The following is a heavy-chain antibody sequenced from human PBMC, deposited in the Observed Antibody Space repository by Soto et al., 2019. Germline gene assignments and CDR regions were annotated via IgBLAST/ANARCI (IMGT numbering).Heavy chain of an antibody. V-gene: IGHV3-33*01. Sequence: GGSLRLSCAASGFTFRTYGMHWVRQAPGKGLEWVAVIWNDGSNKYYADSVKGRFIISRDNSKNIMYLQVNSLRAEDTAVYYCARENYYHSSGYYYVSVSLDYWGQGTLVTVSS. CDR3: ARENYYHSSGYYYVSVSLDY. CDR2: IWNDGSNK. D-gene: IGHD3-22*01. CDR1: GFTFRTYG. J-gene: IGHJ4*02.